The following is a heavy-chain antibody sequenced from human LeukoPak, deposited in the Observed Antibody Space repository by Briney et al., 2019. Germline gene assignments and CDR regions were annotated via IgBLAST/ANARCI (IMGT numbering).Heavy chain of an antibody. CDR2: INPNSGGT. Sequence: ASVKVSCKASGYTFTGYYMHWVRQAPGQGLEWMGWINPNSGGTNYAQKFQGRVTMTRDTSISTAYMELSRLRSDDTAVYYCARAWALWLHSPVYYMDVWGKGTTVTVSS. V-gene: IGHV1-2*02. CDR1: GYTFTGYY. CDR3: ARAWALWLHSPVYYMDV. D-gene: IGHD5-24*01. J-gene: IGHJ6*03.